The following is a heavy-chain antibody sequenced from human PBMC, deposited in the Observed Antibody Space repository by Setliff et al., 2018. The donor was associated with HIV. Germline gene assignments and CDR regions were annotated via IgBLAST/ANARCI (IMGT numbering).Heavy chain of an antibody. J-gene: IGHJ4*02. CDR2: IYTSGST. D-gene: IGHD3-3*01. V-gene: IGHV4-4*07. CDR3: ARDGFWSGYIDY. Sequence: SETLSLTCTASGGSISSYYWSWIRQPAGKGLEWIGRIYTSGSTNYNPSPKSRVTMSVDTSKNQFSLKLSSVTAADTAVYYCARDGFWSGYIDYWGQGTLVTVSS. CDR1: GGSISSYY.